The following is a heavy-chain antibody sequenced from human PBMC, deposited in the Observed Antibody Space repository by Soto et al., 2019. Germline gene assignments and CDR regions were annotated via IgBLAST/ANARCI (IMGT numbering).Heavy chain of an antibody. D-gene: IGHD1-1*01. V-gene: IGHV3-23*01. CDR3: AKRGSYNLRDPLDD. J-gene: IGHJ4*02. Sequence: EVQLLESGGGLIQPGGSLRLSCAASGFTFSNYAMTWVRQAPGKGLEWVSVISASAGSTYYGNSVKGRFTISRDNLRDTLFLQMNNLRVEDTATYFCAKRGSYNLRDPLDDWGQGTLVTVSS. CDR1: GFTFSNYA. CDR2: ISASAGST.